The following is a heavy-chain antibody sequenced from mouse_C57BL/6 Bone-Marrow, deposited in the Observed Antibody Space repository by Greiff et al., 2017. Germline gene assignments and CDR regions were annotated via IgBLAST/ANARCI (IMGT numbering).Heavy chain of an antibody. CDR1: GYTFTSYW. Sequence: QVQLQQPGAELVKPGASVKMSCKASGYTFTSYWITWVKQRPGQGLEWIGDIYPGSGSTNYNEKFKSKATLTVDTSSTTAYMQLSSLTSEASAVYYCARGRTGDFDYWGQGTTLTVSS. D-gene: IGHD4-1*01. J-gene: IGHJ2*01. CDR3: ARGRTGDFDY. CDR2: IYPGSGST. V-gene: IGHV1-55*01.